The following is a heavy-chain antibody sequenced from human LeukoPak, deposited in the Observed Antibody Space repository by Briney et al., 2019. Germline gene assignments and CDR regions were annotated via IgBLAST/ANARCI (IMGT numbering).Heavy chain of an antibody. CDR1: GGSISSYY. CDR2: IYYSGST. Sequence: HSETLSLTCTVSGGSISSYYWSWIRQPPGKGLEWIGYIYYSGSTNYNPSLKSRVTISVDTSKNQFSLKLSSVTAADTAVYYCAGWYSGSWGGLFDYWGQGTLVTVSS. J-gene: IGHJ4*02. V-gene: IGHV4-59*08. CDR3: AGWYSGSWGGLFDY. D-gene: IGHD1-26*01.